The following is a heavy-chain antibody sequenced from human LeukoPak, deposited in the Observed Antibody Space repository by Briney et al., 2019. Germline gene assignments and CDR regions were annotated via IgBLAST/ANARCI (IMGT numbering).Heavy chain of an antibody. CDR3: ASHPRHDYGDYGLDY. V-gene: IGHV3-30*03. D-gene: IGHD4-17*01. Sequence: PGGSLRLSCAASGFTFSSYGMHWVRQAPGKGLEWVAVISYDGSNKYYADSVKGRLTISRDNSKNTLYLQMNSLRAEDTAVYYCASHPRHDYGDYGLDYWGQGTLVTVSS. J-gene: IGHJ4*02. CDR2: ISYDGSNK. CDR1: GFTFSSYG.